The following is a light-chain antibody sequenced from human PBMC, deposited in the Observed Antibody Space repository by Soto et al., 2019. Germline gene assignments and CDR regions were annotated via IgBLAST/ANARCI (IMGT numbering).Light chain of an antibody. CDR2: GAS. J-gene: IGKJ1*01. Sequence: EIVLTQSPGTLSLSPGERATLSCRASQSVSSSYLAWYQQKPGQAPRLLIYGASSRATGIPGRFSGSGSGTYFTLTISRLEPEDFAVYYCQQYGSSRTFGQGTKVEIK. V-gene: IGKV3-20*01. CDR1: QSVSSSY. CDR3: QQYGSSRT.